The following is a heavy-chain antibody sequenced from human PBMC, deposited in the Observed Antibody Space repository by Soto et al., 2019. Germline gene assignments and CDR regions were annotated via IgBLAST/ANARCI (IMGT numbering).Heavy chain of an antibody. Sequence: QTLSLTCAISGDSVSSNSAAWNWIRQSPSRGLEWLGRTYYRSKWYNDYAVSVKSRITINPDTSKNQFSLQLNSVTPEDTAVYYCARDGSPGLYGSGNYYGPYYYGMDVWGQGTTVSVSS. D-gene: IGHD3-10*01. CDR2: TYYRSKWYN. J-gene: IGHJ6*02. CDR1: GDSVSSNSAA. CDR3: ARDGSPGLYGSGNYYGPYYYGMDV. V-gene: IGHV6-1*01.